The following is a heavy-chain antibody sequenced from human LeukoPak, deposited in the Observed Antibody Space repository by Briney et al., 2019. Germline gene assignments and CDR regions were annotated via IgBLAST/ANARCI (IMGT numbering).Heavy chain of an antibody. Sequence: SCAGAGFSISSYGMSWRSQDQGNGLEWVSFITTSGATTSYADSVKGRFTISRDNPRNTLYMQMNSLRDEGTGLYYCANTHGYYVGSGYWVQWGQGTLVTVSS. CDR1: GFSISSYG. CDR3: ANTHGYYVGSGYWVQ. J-gene: IGHJ4*02. CDR2: ITTSGATT. D-gene: IGHD3-22*01. V-gene: IGHV3-23*01.